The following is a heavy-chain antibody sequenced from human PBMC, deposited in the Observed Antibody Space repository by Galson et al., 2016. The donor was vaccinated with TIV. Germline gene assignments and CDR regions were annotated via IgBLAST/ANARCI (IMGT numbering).Heavy chain of an antibody. CDR3: ARSDSYYKYALDV. CDR2: INPKTGAT. J-gene: IGHJ3*01. Sequence: SVKVSCKASGYSFTGYFMHWVRQAPGQGLEWMGWINPKTGATTYAQEFQGRNTMTRDTSASTVYMDLNRLQSDDTAVYYCARSDSYYKYALDVWGQGTTVTVSS. D-gene: IGHD3-10*01. CDR1: GYSFTGYF. V-gene: IGHV1-2*02.